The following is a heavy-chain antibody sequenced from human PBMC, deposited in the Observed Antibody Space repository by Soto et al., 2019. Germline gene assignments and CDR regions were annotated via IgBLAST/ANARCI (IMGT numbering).Heavy chain of an antibody. V-gene: IGHV1-8*01. CDR3: ARGVPMYSGSYSNEYYFDY. D-gene: IGHD1-26*01. Sequence: ASVKVSCKASGYTFTSYDINWVRQATGQGLEWMGRMNPNSGNTGYAQKFQGRVTMTRNTSISTAYMELSSLRSEDTAVYYCARGVPMYSGSYSNEYYFDYWGQGTLVTVPQ. J-gene: IGHJ4*02. CDR1: GYTFTSYD. CDR2: MNPNSGNT.